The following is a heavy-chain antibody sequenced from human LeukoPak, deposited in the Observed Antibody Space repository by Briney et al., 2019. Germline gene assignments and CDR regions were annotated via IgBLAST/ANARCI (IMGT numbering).Heavy chain of an antibody. CDR3: ALIKRGYFDY. V-gene: IGHV1-8*03. J-gene: IGHJ4*02. D-gene: IGHD5-24*01. CDR1: GYTFTSYY. CDR2: MNPNSGNT. Sequence: ASVKVSCKASGYTFTSYYMHWVRQAPGQGLEWMGWMNPNSGNTGYAQKFQGRVTITRNTSISTAYMELSSLRSEDTAVYYCALIKRGYFDYWGQGTLVTVSS.